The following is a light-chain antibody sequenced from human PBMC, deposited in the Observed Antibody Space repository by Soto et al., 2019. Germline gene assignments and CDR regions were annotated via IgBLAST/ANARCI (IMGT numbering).Light chain of an antibody. CDR2: EVS. Sequence: EVVMTQSPLSLPVTLGQPASIFCRSSQSLLYSDGKTFLTWFHQRPGQAPRRLIYEVSNRDSGVPDRFSGSGSGTDFTLKISRVEAEDVVVYYCMQGTHLPLTFGGGTKVEIK. J-gene: IGKJ4*01. CDR3: MQGTHLPLT. V-gene: IGKV2-30*01. CDR1: QSLLYSDGKTF.